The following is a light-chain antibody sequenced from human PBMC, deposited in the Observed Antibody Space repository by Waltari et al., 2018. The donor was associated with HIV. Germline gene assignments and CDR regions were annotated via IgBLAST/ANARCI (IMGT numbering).Light chain of an antibody. V-gene: IGLV1-40*01. Sequence: QSVLTQPPSVSGAPGQRVTISCTGSSSNIGAGYDVHWYQQLPGTAPKLLSYGTSTRPSGVPDRFSGSKSGTSASLAITGLQAEDEADYYCQSYDSSLSGSGVFGGGTKLTVL. CDR1: SSNIGAGYD. J-gene: IGLJ3*02. CDR2: GTS. CDR3: QSYDSSLSGSGV.